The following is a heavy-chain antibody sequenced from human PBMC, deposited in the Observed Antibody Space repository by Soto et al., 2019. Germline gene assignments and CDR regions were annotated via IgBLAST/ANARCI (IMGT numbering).Heavy chain of an antibody. V-gene: IGHV4-39*01. CDR3: ARRSPGGGLENYGRWFDP. D-gene: IGHD4-17*01. Sequence: SETLSLTCTVSGGSISSSSYYWGWIRQPQGKGLEWIGSIYYSGSTYYNPSLKSRVTISVDTSKNQFSLKLSSVTAADTAVYYCARRSPGGGLENYGRWFDPWGQGTLVTVSS. CDR1: GGSISSSSYY. J-gene: IGHJ5*02. CDR2: IYYSGST.